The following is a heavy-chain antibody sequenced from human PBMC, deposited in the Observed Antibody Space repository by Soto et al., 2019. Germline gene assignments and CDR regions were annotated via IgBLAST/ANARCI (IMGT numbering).Heavy chain of an antibody. D-gene: IGHD3-3*01. CDR2: IYYSGST. Sequence: NPSETLSLTCTVSGGSISSGGYYWSWIRQHPGKGLEWIGYIYYSGSTYYNPSLKSRVTISVDTSKNQFSLKLSSVTAADTAVYYCARVPHIWSGYYTPVYYYYYMDVWGKGTTVTVSS. J-gene: IGHJ6*03. V-gene: IGHV4-31*03. CDR3: ARVPHIWSGYYTPVYYYYYMDV. CDR1: GGSISSGGYY.